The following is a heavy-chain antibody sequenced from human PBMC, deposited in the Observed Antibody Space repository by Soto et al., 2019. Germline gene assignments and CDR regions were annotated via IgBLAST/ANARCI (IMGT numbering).Heavy chain of an antibody. Sequence: EVQLVESGGGLVQPGGSLRLSCAASGFTFSSYWMHWVRQAPGKGLVWVSRINSDGSSTTYADSVKGRFTISRDNAKNTLFLQMNSLRAEDTAVYYCARGRSCSGTTCYAGKDWFDPWGQGTLVTVSS. CDR3: ARGRSCSGTTCYAGKDWFDP. J-gene: IGHJ5*02. CDR2: INSDGSST. CDR1: GFTFSSYW. D-gene: IGHD2-2*01. V-gene: IGHV3-74*01.